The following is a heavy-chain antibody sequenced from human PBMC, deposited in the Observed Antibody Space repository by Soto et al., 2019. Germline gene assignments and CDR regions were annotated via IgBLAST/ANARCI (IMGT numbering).Heavy chain of an antibody. D-gene: IGHD1-26*01. Sequence: GGSLRLSCAASGFTFSSYAMSWVRQAPGKGLEWVSAISGSGGSTYYADSVKGRFTISRDNSKNTLYLQMNSLRAEDTAVYYCAKVGSPVPLYYYYGMDVWGQGTTVTVSS. J-gene: IGHJ6*02. CDR3: AKVGSPVPLYYYYGMDV. CDR2: ISGSGGST. V-gene: IGHV3-23*01. CDR1: GFTFSSYA.